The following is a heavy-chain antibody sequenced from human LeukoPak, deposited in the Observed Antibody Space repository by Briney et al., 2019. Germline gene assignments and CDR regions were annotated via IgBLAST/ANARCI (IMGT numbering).Heavy chain of an antibody. Sequence: ASVKVSCKASGYTFTGYYMHWVRQASGQGLEWMGWINPNSGGTNYAQKFQGRVTMTRDTSISTAYMELSRLRSGDTAVYYCARAKHISGYSYGYAEDAFDIWGQGTMVTVSS. J-gene: IGHJ3*02. CDR2: INPNSGGT. CDR1: GYTFTGYY. D-gene: IGHD5-18*01. CDR3: ARAKHISGYSYGYAEDAFDI. V-gene: IGHV1-2*02.